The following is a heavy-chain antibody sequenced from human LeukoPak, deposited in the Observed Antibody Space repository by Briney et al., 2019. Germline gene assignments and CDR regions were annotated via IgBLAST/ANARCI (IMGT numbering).Heavy chain of an antibody. D-gene: IGHD6-19*01. Sequence: PGGSLRLSCAASGFTFSDYYMSWIRQAPGKGLEWVSVIYSGGSTYYADSVKGRFTISRDNSKNTLYLQMNSLRAEDTAVYYCARDGSVDGSDYWGQGTLVTVSS. CDR1: GFTFSDYY. CDR2: IYSGGST. CDR3: ARDGSVDGSDY. J-gene: IGHJ4*02. V-gene: IGHV3-53*01.